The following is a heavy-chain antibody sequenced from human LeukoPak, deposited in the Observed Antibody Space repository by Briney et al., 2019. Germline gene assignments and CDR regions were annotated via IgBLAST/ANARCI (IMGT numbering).Heavy chain of an antibody. CDR1: GGSFSGYY. V-gene: IGHV4-34*01. Sequence: SETLSLTCAVYGGSFSGYYWSWIRQPPGKGLEWIGEINHSGSTNYNPSLRSRVTISVDTSKNQFSLKLSSVTAADTAVYYCARLTSSGWYFRHGMDVWGQGTTVTASS. CDR3: ARLTSSGWYFRHGMDV. CDR2: INHSGST. J-gene: IGHJ6*02. D-gene: IGHD6-19*01.